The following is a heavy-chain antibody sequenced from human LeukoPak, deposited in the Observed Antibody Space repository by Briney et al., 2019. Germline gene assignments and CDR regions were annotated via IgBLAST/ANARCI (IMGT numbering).Heavy chain of an antibody. CDR1: GFTFRSYG. V-gene: IGHV3-33*01. Sequence: GGSLRLSCAASGFTFRSYGMHWVRQAPGKGLEWVAIVWYDGNNKYYADSVKGRFTVSRDNSKDTVSLQLNSLRAEDAAVYYCARGSGAAAGAFDYWGQGTLVTVPS. D-gene: IGHD6-13*01. CDR3: ARGSGAAAGAFDY. CDR2: VWYDGNNK. J-gene: IGHJ4*02.